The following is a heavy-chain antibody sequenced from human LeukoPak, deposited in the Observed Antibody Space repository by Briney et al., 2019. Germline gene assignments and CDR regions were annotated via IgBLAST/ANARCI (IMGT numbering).Heavy chain of an antibody. J-gene: IGHJ4*02. V-gene: IGHV3-30*18. D-gene: IGHD6-13*01. CDR2: ISYDGSNK. Sequence: GGSLRLSCAASGFTFSSYGMHWVRQAPGKGLEWVAVISYDGSNKYYADSVKGRFTISRDNSKNTLYLQMNSLRAEDTAVYYCAKDWAAAGHRLHWGQGTLVTVSS. CDR3: AKDWAAAGHRLH. CDR1: GFTFSSYG.